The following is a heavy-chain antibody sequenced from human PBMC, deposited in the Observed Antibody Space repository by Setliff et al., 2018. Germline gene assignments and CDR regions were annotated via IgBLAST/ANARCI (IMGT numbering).Heavy chain of an antibody. J-gene: IGHJ5*02. CDR1: GYPFIEHY. CDR3: ARGGGSYRAGNSRPTYWFDP. CDR2: IRPNGGGT. Sequence: ASVKVSCKTSGYPFIEHYVNWVRQAPGQGLEWMGWIRPNGGGTHYAQKFQGRVTMTRDTANSTVYMDLSSLTSDETAIYYCARGGGSYRAGNSRPTYWFDPWGQGTLVTVS. D-gene: IGHD2-21*01. V-gene: IGHV1-2*02.